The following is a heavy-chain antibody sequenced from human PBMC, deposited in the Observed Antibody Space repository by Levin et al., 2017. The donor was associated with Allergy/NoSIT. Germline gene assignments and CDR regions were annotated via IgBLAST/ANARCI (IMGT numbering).Heavy chain of an antibody. CDR3: TSGDYGDYDYYYYMDV. Sequence: GESLKISCAASGFTFSGSAMHWVRQASGKGLEWVGRIRSKANSYATAYAASVKGRFTISRDDSKNKAYLQMNSLKTEDTAVYYCTSGDYGDYDYYYYMDVWGKGTTVTVSS. J-gene: IGHJ6*03. V-gene: IGHV3-73*01. D-gene: IGHD4-17*01. CDR1: GFTFSGSA. CDR2: IRSKANSYAT.